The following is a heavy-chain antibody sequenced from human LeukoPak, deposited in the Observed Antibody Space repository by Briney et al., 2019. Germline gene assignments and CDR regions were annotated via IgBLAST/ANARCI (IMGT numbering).Heavy chain of an antibody. CDR1: GFTFSSYS. Sequence: GGSLRLSCAASGFTFSSYSMNWVRQAPGKGLEWVSSISSSSSYIYYADSVKGRFTISRDNAKNSLYLQMNSLRAEDTAVYYCARDSFGRVYDFWSGYPDYYYGMDVWGQGTTVTVSS. V-gene: IGHV3-21*01. D-gene: IGHD3-3*01. CDR2: ISSSSSYI. J-gene: IGHJ6*02. CDR3: ARDSFGRVYDFWSGYPDYYYGMDV.